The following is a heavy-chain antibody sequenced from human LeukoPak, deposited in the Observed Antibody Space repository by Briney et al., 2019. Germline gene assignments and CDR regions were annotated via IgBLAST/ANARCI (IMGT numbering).Heavy chain of an antibody. CDR1: GFTFSNYA. Sequence: PEGSLRLSCAPSGFTFSNYAMSWVRQAPGAGLEWVSGISGSVDSTYYANSVKGRFTIARDNSKSTLYLQMNGLRAEDTAVYYCANPTRDHVWWYLNYWGEGALVTVSS. D-gene: IGHD4/OR15-4a*01. CDR3: ANPTRDHVWWYLNY. J-gene: IGHJ4*02. V-gene: IGHV3-23*01. CDR2: ISGSVDST.